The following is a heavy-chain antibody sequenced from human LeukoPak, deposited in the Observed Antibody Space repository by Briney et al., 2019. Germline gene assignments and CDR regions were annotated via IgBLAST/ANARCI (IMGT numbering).Heavy chain of an antibody. V-gene: IGHV3-66*01. CDR2: IYSGGST. J-gene: IGHJ4*02. Sequence: PGGSVRLSCAASGFTVSSNYMSWVRQAPGKGLEWVSVIYSGGSTYYADSVKGRFTISRDNSKNTLYLQMNSLRAEDTAVYYCASTFYGDSPPYWGQGTLVTV. CDR1: GFTVSSNY. D-gene: IGHD4-17*01. CDR3: ASTFYGDSPPY.